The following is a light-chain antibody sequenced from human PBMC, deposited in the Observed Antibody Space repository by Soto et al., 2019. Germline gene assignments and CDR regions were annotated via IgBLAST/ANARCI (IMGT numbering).Light chain of an antibody. CDR2: EVT. CDR1: SSDIGGYNY. Sequence: QSVLTQSASVSGSPGQSITMSCTGTSSDIGGYNYVSWYQQHPGKAPKLMIYEVTNRPSGVSNRFSGSKSGNTASLTISGLQAEDEADYHCASYTSSSTLVFGGGTKVTVL. CDR3: ASYTSSSTLV. V-gene: IGLV2-14*01. J-gene: IGLJ2*01.